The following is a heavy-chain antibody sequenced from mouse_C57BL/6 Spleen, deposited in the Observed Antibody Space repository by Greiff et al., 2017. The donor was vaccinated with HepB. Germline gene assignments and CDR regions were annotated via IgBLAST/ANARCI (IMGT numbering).Heavy chain of an antibody. V-gene: IGHV1-81*01. CDR3: ARWGDSAGYREDY. CDR2: IYPRSGNT. CDR1: GYTFTSYG. Sequence: VQLQQSGAELARPGASVKLPCKASGYTFTSYGISWVKQRTGQGLEWIGEIYPRSGNTYYNEKFKGKATLTADKSSSTAYMELRSLTSEDSAVYFWARWGDSAGYREDYWGQGTTLTVSS. D-gene: IGHD3-2*02. J-gene: IGHJ2*01.